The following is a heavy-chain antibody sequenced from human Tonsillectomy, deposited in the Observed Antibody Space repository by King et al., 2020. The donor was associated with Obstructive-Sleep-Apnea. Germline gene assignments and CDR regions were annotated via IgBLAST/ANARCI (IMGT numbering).Heavy chain of an antibody. J-gene: IGHJ4*02. V-gene: IGHV3-30*18. CDR3: AKDNTAQVWFFDY. CDR1: GFTFSNYG. D-gene: IGHD5-18*01. Sequence: VQLVESGGGVVQPGRSLRLSCAASGFTFSNYGMHWVRQAPGKGLEWVAVISYDGGKKYYADSVKGRFTISRDSSKNTLYLQMNSLRAEDTAIYYCAKDNTAQVWFFDYWGQGTLVTVSS. CDR2: ISYDGGKK.